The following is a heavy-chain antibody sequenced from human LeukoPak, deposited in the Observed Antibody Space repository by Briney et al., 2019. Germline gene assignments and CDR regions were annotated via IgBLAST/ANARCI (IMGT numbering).Heavy chain of an antibody. CDR2: IYPGDSDT. CDR1: GYSFTSYW. V-gene: IGHV5-51*01. CDR3: ARLQYCDFWSGYAYYFDY. D-gene: IGHD3-3*01. J-gene: IGHJ4*02. Sequence: GESLKISCKGSGYSFTSYWIGWVRPMPGKGLEWMGIIYPGDSDTRYSPSFQGQVTISADKSISTAYLQWSSLKASDTAMYYCARLQYCDFWSGYAYYFDYWGQGTLVTVSS.